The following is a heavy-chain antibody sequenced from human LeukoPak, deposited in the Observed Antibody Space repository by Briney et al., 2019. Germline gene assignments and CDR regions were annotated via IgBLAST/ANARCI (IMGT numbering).Heavy chain of an antibody. CDR3: AYTVCSSTSCYSSWFDP. D-gene: IGHD2-2*01. V-gene: IGHV1-2*02. J-gene: IGHJ5*02. CDR1: GYTFTGYY. CDR2: INPNSGGT. Sequence: GASVKVSCKASGYTFTGYYMHWVRQAPGQGLEWMGWINPNSGGTNYAQKFQGRVTMTTDTSTSTAYMELRSLRSDDTAVYYCAYTVCSSTSCYSSWFDPWGQGTLVTVSS.